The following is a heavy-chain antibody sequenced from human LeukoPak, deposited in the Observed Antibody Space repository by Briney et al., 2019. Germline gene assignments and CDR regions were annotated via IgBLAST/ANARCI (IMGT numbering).Heavy chain of an antibody. V-gene: IGHV3-74*01. CDR3: ARGVHRYGSGSYYTL. J-gene: IGHJ4*02. CDR1: GFSFSGHW. CDR2: ISPTGSTT. Sequence: GGSLRLSCTASGFSFSGHWMHWARQPPGKGLVWVSRISPTGSTTSYADSVKGRFTVSRDNAKNTLYLQVNNLRAEDTAVYYCARGVHRYGSGSYYTLWGQGTLVTVSS. D-gene: IGHD3-10*01.